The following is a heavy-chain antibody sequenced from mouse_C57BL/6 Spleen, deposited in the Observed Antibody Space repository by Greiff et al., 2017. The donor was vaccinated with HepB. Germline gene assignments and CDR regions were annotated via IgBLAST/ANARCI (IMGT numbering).Heavy chain of an antibody. V-gene: IGHV1-19*01. CDR1: GYTFTDYY. CDR2: INPYNGGT. D-gene: IGHD2-1*01. CDR3: ARGIYYGNPYWYFDV. J-gene: IGHJ1*03. Sequence: EVQLQQSGPVLVKPGASVKMSCKASGYTFTDYYMNWVKQSHGKSLEWIGVINPYNGGTSYNQKFKGKATLTVDKSSSTAYMELNSLTSEDSAVYYCARGIYYGNPYWYFDVWGTGTTVTVSS.